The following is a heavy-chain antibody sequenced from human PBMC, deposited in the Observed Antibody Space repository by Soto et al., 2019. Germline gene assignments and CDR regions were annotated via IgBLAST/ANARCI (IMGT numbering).Heavy chain of an antibody. Sequence: QVTLKESGPVLVKPTETLTLRCTVSGLSITDSEMGVSWIRQPPGKALEWLAHIDSSGEKSYRTFLKSRLTTPKDNSKSQIVLIMTNMDPADTATYYCARRHLAVAVSPWFDPWGQGILVTVSS. CDR3: ARRHLAVAVSPWFDP. D-gene: IGHD3-16*01. CDR2: IDSSGEK. CDR1: GLSITDSEMG. J-gene: IGHJ5*02. V-gene: IGHV2-26*01.